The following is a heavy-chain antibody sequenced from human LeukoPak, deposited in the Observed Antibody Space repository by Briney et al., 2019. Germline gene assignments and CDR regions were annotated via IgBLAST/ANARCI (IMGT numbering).Heavy chain of an antibody. CDR1: GYTFTGYY. V-gene: IGHV1-2*06. J-gene: IGHJ5*02. CDR3: ARARSLGRFDP. CDR2: INRNSGGT. Sequence: ASVKVSCKASGYTFTGYYMHWVRQAPGQGLEWIGRINRNSGGTNYAQKFQGRVTMTRDTSISTAYMELSRLRSDDTAVYYCARARSLGRFDPWGPGTLVTVSS.